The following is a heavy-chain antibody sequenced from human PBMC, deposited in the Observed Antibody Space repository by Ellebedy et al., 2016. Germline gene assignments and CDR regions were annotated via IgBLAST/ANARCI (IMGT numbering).Heavy chain of an antibody. J-gene: IGHJ3*01. D-gene: IGHD6-19*01. Sequence: SETLSLTCSVSGVSLSSDYWSWIRRPPGKGLEWIGYVFHTGTTNYNPSLKSRVTMSVDTSKSQFSLRLTSVTAADTAVYYCAKWNGGWYAFEVWGQGTMVTVSS. CDR1: GVSLSSDY. V-gene: IGHV4-59*01. CDR3: AKWNGGWYAFEV. CDR2: VFHTGTT.